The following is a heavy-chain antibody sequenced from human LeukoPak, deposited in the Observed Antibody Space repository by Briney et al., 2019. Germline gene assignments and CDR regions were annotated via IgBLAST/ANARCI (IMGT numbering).Heavy chain of an antibody. V-gene: IGHV4-4*07. CDR3: AMTQYTDVDLDDYYMDV. D-gene: IGHD3/OR15-3a*01. CDR1: SGSIVGYS. J-gene: IGHJ6*03. Sequence: PSETLSLTCTVSSGSIVGYSWAWIRQPAGKGLQWIGHFLSGGTTNYNPSLKSRVTISLDKSKNHVSLRLTSVTAADTAVYFCAMTQYTDVDLDDYYMDVWGKGTAVTVSS. CDR2: FLSGGTT.